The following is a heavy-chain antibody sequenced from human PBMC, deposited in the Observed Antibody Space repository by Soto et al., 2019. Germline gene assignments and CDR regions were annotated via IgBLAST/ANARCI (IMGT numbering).Heavy chain of an antibody. CDR1: DGSISTSSYY. J-gene: IGHJ4*02. CDR3: TRHHPHHYDSSGYFDY. Sequence: PSETLSLTCTVSDGSISTSSYYWGWIRQSPGRGLEWIGTIFHTGRTYYNPSLESRVSLSVDTSKNQFSLHLTSVSAADTAVYYCTRHHPHHYDSSGYFDYWGQGTLVTVS. V-gene: IGHV4-39*01. CDR2: IFHTGRT. D-gene: IGHD3-22*01.